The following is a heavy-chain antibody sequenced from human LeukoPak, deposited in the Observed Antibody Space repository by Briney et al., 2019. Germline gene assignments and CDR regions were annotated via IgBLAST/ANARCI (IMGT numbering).Heavy chain of an antibody. CDR3: AREWDLPGAYYMDV. D-gene: IGHD1-26*01. Sequence: PGGSLRLSCAASGFTISPYWMHWVHQTPGKGLVWVSRISRDGSNTVYADSVKGRFTISRDNANKTLYLQMNSLRGDDTAVYYCAREWDLPGAYYMDVWGKGTTVTVSS. J-gene: IGHJ6*03. CDR2: ISRDGSNT. V-gene: IGHV3-74*01. CDR1: GFTISPYW.